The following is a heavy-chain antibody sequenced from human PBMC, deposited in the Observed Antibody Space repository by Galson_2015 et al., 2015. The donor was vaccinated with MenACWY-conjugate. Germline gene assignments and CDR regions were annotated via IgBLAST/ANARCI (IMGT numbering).Heavy chain of an antibody. CDR1: GYTFIGFG. Sequence: SVKVSCKASGYTFIGFGISWVRQAPGQGLEWMGWISAYSDDTNYAPKLQGRVTMTTDTFTSTAYMELRSLTSDDTAVYYCARDRDWGNSRWYHLDPWGQGTLVTVSS. J-gene: IGHJ5*02. V-gene: IGHV1-18*01. D-gene: IGHD6-13*01. CDR3: ARDRDWGNSRWYHLDP. CDR2: ISAYSDDT.